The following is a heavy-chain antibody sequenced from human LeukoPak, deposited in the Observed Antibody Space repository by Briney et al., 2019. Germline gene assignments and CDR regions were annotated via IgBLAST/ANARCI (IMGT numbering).Heavy chain of an antibody. CDR2: IIPIFGTA. D-gene: IGHD6-13*01. V-gene: IGHV1-69*05. J-gene: IGHJ5*02. CDR3: ARGGSGSWYSGWFDP. Sequence: SVKVSCKASGGTFSSYAISWVRQAPGQGLVWMGGIIPIFGTANYAQKFQGRVTITTDESTSTAYMELSSLRSEDTAVYYCARGGSGSWYSGWFDPWGQGTLVTVSS. CDR1: GGTFSSYA.